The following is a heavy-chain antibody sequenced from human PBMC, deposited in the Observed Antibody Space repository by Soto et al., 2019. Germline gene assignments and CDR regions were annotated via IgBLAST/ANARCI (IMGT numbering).Heavy chain of an antibody. D-gene: IGHD3-16*01. CDR1: GGSISSGDYY. Sequence: QVQLQESGPGLVKPSQTLSLTCTVSGGSISSGDYYWSWIRQPPGKGLEWIGYIYYSGSTYYNPCLKSRVTISVDTSKNQFSLKLSSVTAADTAVYYCARVNLGLSRVEMATRPFDYWGQGTLVTVSS. CDR2: IYYSGST. V-gene: IGHV4-30-4*01. J-gene: IGHJ4*02. CDR3: ARVNLGLSRVEMATRPFDY.